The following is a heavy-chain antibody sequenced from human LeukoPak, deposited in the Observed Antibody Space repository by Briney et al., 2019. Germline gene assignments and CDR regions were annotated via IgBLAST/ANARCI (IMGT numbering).Heavy chain of an antibody. Sequence: PSETLSLTCTVSGGSISSSSYYWGWIRQPAGKGLEWIGRIYTSGSTNYNPSLKSRVTISVDTPKNQFSLKLSSVTAADTAVYYSARPTTADEGRAFDIWGQGTMVTVSS. CDR1: GGSISSSSYY. J-gene: IGHJ3*02. CDR3: ARPTTADEGRAFDI. CDR2: IYTSGST. V-gene: IGHV4-61*02. D-gene: IGHD4-17*01.